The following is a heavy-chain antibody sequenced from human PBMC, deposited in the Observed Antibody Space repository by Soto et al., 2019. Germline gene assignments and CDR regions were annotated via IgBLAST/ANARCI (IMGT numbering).Heavy chain of an antibody. CDR3: ARGCSGGTNCFYFDF. Sequence: QVQLVESGGGVVQPGRSLRLSCAASGFTFGNFGIHWDRQAPGKGLEWVADISSDGSRKFYADSVKGRFTISRDNSKNTLYLQMNSLRTEDTAVYFCARGCSGGTNCFYFDFWGQGILVTVSS. CDR2: ISSDGSRK. D-gene: IGHD6-13*01. J-gene: IGHJ4*02. CDR1: GFTFGNFG. V-gene: IGHV3-30*03.